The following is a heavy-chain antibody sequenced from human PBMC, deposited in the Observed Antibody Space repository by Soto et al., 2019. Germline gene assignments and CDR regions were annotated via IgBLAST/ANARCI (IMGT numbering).Heavy chain of an antibody. CDR3: AREGASRFRGFDY. J-gene: IGHJ4*02. V-gene: IGHV4-59*01. CDR2: VHYTGSA. Sequence: QVQLQESGPGLVKPSETLSLTCSVSGDSINNYYWSWIRQPPGKGLEWIGFVHYTGSANYNPSLKSRVTISVGASKKQFSRRLSSVTAADSGVYYCAREGASRFRGFDYWGQGTLVTVSS. D-gene: IGHD2-2*01. CDR1: GDSINNYY.